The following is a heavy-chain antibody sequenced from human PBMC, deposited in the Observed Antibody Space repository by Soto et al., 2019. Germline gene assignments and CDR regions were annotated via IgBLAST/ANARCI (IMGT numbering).Heavy chain of an antibody. Sequence: SETLSLTCAVYGGSFSGYYWSWIRQPPGKGLEWIGEINHSGSTNYNPSLKSRVTISVDTSKNQFSLKLSSVTAADTAVYYCARGGNRFYFLLGYFDYWGQGTLVTVS. CDR2: INHSGST. D-gene: IGHD3-16*02. CDR1: GGSFSGYY. V-gene: IGHV4-34*01. CDR3: ARGGNRFYFLLGYFDY. J-gene: IGHJ4*02.